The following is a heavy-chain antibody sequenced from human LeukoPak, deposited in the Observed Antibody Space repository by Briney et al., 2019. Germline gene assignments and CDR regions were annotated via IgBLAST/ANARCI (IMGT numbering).Heavy chain of an antibody. Sequence: SQTLSLTCAVSGDSTKNGAYTWSWIRQPPGKGLEWIGDIYHSGSTNYNPSLMSRVTLSVDMSKNQFSLNLSAVTAADTAVYWCARERTVSTTRGFDIWGQGTMVTVSS. CDR2: IYHSGST. J-gene: IGHJ3*02. CDR3: ARERTVSTTRGFDI. D-gene: IGHD5/OR15-5a*01. CDR1: GDSTKNGAYT. V-gene: IGHV4-30-2*01.